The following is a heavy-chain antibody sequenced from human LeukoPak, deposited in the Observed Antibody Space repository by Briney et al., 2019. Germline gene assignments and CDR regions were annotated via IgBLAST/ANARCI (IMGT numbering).Heavy chain of an antibody. V-gene: IGHV3-23*01. D-gene: IGHD2-2*01. CDR1: GFTFSSYA. CDR3: AKDSDCSSTSCLGIFDY. CDR2: ISGSGGST. Sequence: GGSLRLSCAPSGFTFSSYAMSWVRQAPGEGMEWVSAISGSGGSTYYADSVKGRFTISRDNSKNTLYLQMNSLRAEDTAVYYCAKDSDCSSTSCLGIFDYWGQGTLVTVSS. J-gene: IGHJ4*02.